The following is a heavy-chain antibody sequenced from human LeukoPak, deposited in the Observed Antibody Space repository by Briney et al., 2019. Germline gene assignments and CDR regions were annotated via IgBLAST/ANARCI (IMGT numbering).Heavy chain of an antibody. CDR2: INHSGST. CDR1: GGSFSGYY. D-gene: IGHD2-2*01. Sequence: PSETLSLTCAVYGGSFSGYYWSWIRQPPGKGLEWIGEINHSGSTNYNPSLKSRVTISVDTSKNQFSLKLSSVTAADTAVYYCARGTLGYCSSTSCPQFDYWGQGTLVTVSS. V-gene: IGHV4-34*01. J-gene: IGHJ4*02. CDR3: ARGTLGYCSSTSCPQFDY.